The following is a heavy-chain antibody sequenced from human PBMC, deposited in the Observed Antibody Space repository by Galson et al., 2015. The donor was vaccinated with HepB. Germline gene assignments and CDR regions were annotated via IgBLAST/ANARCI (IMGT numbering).Heavy chain of an antibody. CDR3: ARLTDYDCSGKYSYSFYS. CDR2: IDPRDSYT. CDR1: GYSFTSYW. J-gene: IGHJ4*02. D-gene: IGHD3-10*02. V-gene: IGHV5-10-1*01. Sequence: QSGAEVKKPGESLRISCKGSGYSFTSYWISWVRQMPGKGLEWMGRIDPRDSYTNYSPSFQGHVTISADKSISTAYVQWSSLKASDTAMYYCARLTDYDCSGKYSYSFYSWGQGTLVTVSS.